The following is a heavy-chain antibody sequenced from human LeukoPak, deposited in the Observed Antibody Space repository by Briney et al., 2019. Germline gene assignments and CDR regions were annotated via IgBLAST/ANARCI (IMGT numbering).Heavy chain of an antibody. CDR2: TNHSGST. CDR3: ARSNYVWGSYRPRQSDAFDI. D-gene: IGHD3-16*02. J-gene: IGHJ3*02. CDR1: GGSFSGYY. V-gene: IGHV4-34*01. Sequence: SQTLSPTCAVNGGSFSGYYWSWIRQPPGKGLEWIGETNHSGSTNYNPSLKSRVTLSVETSKNQLALTLSSGTAADTAAYYCARSNYVWGSYRPRQSDAFDIWGQGTMVTVSS.